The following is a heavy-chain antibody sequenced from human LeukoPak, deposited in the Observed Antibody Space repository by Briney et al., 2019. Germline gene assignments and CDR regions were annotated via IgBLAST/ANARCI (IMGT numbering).Heavy chain of an antibody. CDR3: AKGYYYGSGRSTTGAFDI. Sequence: PGRSLRLSCAASGFTFSSYGMHWVRRAPGKGLEWVAGISYDGSNKYYADSVKGRFTISRDNSKNTLYLQMNSLRAEDTAVYYCAKGYYYGSGRSTTGAFDIWGQGTMVTVSS. CDR1: GFTFSSYG. D-gene: IGHD3-10*01. CDR2: ISYDGSNK. J-gene: IGHJ3*02. V-gene: IGHV3-30*18.